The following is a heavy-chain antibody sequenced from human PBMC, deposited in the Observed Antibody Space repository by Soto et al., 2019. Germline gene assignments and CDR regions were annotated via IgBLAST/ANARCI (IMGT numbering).Heavy chain of an antibody. CDR1: GFTFSSYW. Sequence: GGSLRLSCAASGFTFSSYWMSWVSQAPGKGLERVANIKQDGSEKYYVDSVKGRFTISRDNAKNALYLQMNSLRAEDTAVYYCARERAPYYDSSGYSPNYGMDVWGQGTTVTVSS. V-gene: IGHV3-7*05. CDR3: ARERAPYYDSSGYSPNYGMDV. D-gene: IGHD3-22*01. J-gene: IGHJ6*02. CDR2: IKQDGSEK.